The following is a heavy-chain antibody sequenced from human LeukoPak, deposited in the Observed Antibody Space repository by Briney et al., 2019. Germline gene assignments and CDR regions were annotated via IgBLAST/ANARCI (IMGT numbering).Heavy chain of an antibody. CDR3: ARDALDVVVAATGGNWFDP. V-gene: IGHV3-11*01. Sequence: GGSLRLSCAASGFTFSDYYMSWIRQAPGKGLEWVSYISSSGSTIYYADSVKGRFTISRDNAKNSLYLQMNSLRAEDTAVYYCARDALDVVVAATGGNWFDPWGQGTLVTVSS. D-gene: IGHD2-15*01. CDR1: GFTFSDYY. CDR2: ISSSGSTI. J-gene: IGHJ5*02.